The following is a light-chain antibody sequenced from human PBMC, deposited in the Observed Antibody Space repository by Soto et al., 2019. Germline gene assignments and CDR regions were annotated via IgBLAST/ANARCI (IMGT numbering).Light chain of an antibody. V-gene: IGLV2-14*01. CDR2: DVS. Sequence: QSALTQPASVSGSPGQSITISCTGTSSDVGGYNYVSWYQQHPGKDPKLMIYDVSYRPSGVSNRFSGSNSGNTASLTISGLEAEDEGDYYCSSYTSSSTLVVFGGGTKVAVL. J-gene: IGLJ2*01. CDR3: SSYTSSSTLVV. CDR1: SSDVGGYNY.